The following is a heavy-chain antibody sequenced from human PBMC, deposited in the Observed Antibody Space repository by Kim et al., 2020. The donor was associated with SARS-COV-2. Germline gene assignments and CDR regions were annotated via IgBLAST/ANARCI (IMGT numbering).Heavy chain of an antibody. CDR3: ARVAGYCSGGSCDTFDY. J-gene: IGHJ4*02. V-gene: IGHV1-3*01. D-gene: IGHD2-15*01. Sequence: ASVKVSCKASGYTFTSYAMHWVRQAPGQRLEWMGWINAGNGNTKYSQKFQGRVTITRDTSASTAYMELSSLRSEDTAVYYCARVAGYCSGGSCDTFDYWGQGTLVTVSS. CDR2: INAGNGNT. CDR1: GYTFTSYA.